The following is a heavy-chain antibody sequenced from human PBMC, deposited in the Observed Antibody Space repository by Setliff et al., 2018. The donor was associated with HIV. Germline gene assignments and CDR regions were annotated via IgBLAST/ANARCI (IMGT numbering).Heavy chain of an antibody. CDR1: GGSISTYY. J-gene: IGHJ4*02. Sequence: SETLSLTCSVSGGSISTYYWNWIRQPPGEGLEWIGYISYRGATKYNTSLKSRVAISVDTSKNQFSLKVTSVTAADTAVYYCARVRLTMIMMVDYFDQWGQGTLVTVSS. CDR2: ISYRGAT. CDR3: ARVRLTMIMMVDYFDQ. V-gene: IGHV4-59*12. D-gene: IGHD3-22*01.